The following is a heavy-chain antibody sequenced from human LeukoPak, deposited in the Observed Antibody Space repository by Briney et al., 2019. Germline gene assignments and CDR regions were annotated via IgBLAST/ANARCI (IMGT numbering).Heavy chain of an antibody. D-gene: IGHD1-7*01. V-gene: IGHV3-23*01. CDR3: ARALITGTTTLDY. J-gene: IGHJ4*02. CDR2: ISGNGGRT. Sequence: GGSLRLSCAASGFTFGTYTMTWVRQAPGKGLEWVSGISGNGGRTSYADSVKGRFTISRDNSKNTLYLQMSSLRAEDTAVYYCARALITGTTTLDYWGQGTLVTVSS. CDR1: GFTFGTYT.